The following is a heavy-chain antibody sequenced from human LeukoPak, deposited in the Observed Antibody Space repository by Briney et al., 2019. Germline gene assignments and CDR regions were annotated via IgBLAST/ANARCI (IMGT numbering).Heavy chain of an antibody. CDR2: IRFDGNNK. Sequence: GGSLRLSCAASGITFSSYGMSWVRQAPGKGLEWVAFIRFDGNNKYYADSVKGRFTISRDNSKNTLYLQMNSLRAEDTAVYYCARGVRIAVAGNIDYWGQGTLVTVSS. J-gene: IGHJ4*02. V-gene: IGHV3-30*02. CDR3: ARGVRIAVAGNIDY. D-gene: IGHD6-19*01. CDR1: GITFSSYG.